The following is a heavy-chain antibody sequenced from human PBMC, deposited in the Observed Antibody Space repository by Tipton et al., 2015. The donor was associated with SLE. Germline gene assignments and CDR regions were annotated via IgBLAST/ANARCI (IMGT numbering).Heavy chain of an antibody. J-gene: IGHJ4*02. CDR2: IYYSGST. CDR1: GDSISSGDHH. D-gene: IGHD6-13*01. V-gene: IGHV4-30-4*08. Sequence: LRLSCTVSGDSISSGDHHWNWIRQRPGKGLEWIGDIYYSGSTYYNPSLKSRVTISLDTSKNQFSLNLTSVTAADTAVYYCARDGDSSWFYYWGQGTLVTVSS. CDR3: ARDGDSSWFYY.